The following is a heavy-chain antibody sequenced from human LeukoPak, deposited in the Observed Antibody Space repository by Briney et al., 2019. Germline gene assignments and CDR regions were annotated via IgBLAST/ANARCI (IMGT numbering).Heavy chain of an antibody. J-gene: IGHJ4*02. CDR3: ASPSLRQAAAGSLDY. D-gene: IGHD6-13*01. V-gene: IGHV5-51*01. CDR2: IYPGDSDT. Sequence: GESLKISCKASGYRFTSYWIGWVRQMPGKGLEWMGIIYPGDSDTRYSPSFQAQVTISADNSISTAYLQWSSLKASDTAMYYCASPSLRQAAAGSLDYWGQGTLVTVSS. CDR1: GYRFTSYW.